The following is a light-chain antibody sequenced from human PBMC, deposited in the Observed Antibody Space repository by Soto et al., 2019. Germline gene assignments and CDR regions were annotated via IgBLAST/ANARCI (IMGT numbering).Light chain of an antibody. CDR1: NSNLGAGYD. J-gene: IGLJ3*02. CDR3: QAYGYSLTASV. CDR2: GNR. V-gene: IGLV1-40*01. Sequence: QSVLTQPPSVSGAPGQRVTISCTGNNSNLGAGYDVHWYQQLPGAAPKLVIFGNRNRSSGVPERFSGSKSGTSASLAITGLQGEDEDDYYGQAYGYSLTASVFGGGTKVTVL.